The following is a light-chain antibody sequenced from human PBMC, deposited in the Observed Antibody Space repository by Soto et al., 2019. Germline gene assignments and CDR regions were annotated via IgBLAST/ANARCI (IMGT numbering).Light chain of an antibody. V-gene: IGKV1-5*01. CDR3: QHYETFSGT. Sequence: DIEMTQSPSSLSAYVGDRVNITCRASQSIRYYLNWYQQKPGRAPDLLMYGASSLQRGVPSRFTGSGSGTEFTLTIATLQPDEFASYYCQHYETFSGTFGTGTTV. CDR1: QSIRYY. J-gene: IGKJ1*01. CDR2: GAS.